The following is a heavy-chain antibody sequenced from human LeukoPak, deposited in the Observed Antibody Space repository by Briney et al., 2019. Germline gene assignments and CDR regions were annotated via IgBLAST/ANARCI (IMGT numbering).Heavy chain of an antibody. CDR1: GYTFTSYG. J-gene: IGHJ4*02. D-gene: IGHD5-18*01. V-gene: IGHV1-18*01. Sequence: ASVKVSCKASGYTFTSYGISWVRQAPGQGLEWMGWISAYNGNTNYAQKLQGRVTMATDTSTSTAYMELRSLRSDDTAVYYCARVFSGHSYGDHPLDYWGQGTLVTVSS. CDR3: ARVFSGHSYGDHPLDY. CDR2: ISAYNGNT.